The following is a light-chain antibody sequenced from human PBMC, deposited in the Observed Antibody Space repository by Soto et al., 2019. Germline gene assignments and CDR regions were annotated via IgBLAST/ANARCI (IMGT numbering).Light chain of an antibody. V-gene: IGKV3D-20*02. CDR3: QQRGNWPPGFT. CDR2: GAS. J-gene: IGKJ3*01. Sequence: EIVLTQSPGTLSLSPGERATLSCRASQSVSSSYLAWYQQKPGQAPRLFIYGASTRATGIPARFSGSGSGTDFTLTISSLEPEDFAVYYCQQRGNWPPGFTFGPGTKVDIK. CDR1: QSVSSSY.